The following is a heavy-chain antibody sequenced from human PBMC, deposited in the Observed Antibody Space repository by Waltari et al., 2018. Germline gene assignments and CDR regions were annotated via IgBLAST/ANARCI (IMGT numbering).Heavy chain of an antibody. Sequence: EVQLLESGGGLVQPGGSLRISCAASGFTLSSYAISWVRQAPGKGLGGVSALRGIGDTTNYRDSVKGRFTISRDNSKNTLDLQMSSLRAEDTAVYYCAKDLGQYTEDYYFRPFHYWGQGTLVTVSS. J-gene: IGHJ4*02. V-gene: IGHV3-23*01. CDR1: GFTLSSYA. CDR2: LRGIGDTT. D-gene: IGHD1-26*01. CDR3: AKDLGQYTEDYYFRPFHY.